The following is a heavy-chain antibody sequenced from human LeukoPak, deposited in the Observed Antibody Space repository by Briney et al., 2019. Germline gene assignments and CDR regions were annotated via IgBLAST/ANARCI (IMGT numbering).Heavy chain of an antibody. CDR2: IYSGGST. CDR1: GFSFSTYV. D-gene: IGHD3-16*02. CDR3: ARRDTVIYDAFDI. J-gene: IGHJ3*02. V-gene: IGHV3-66*01. Sequence: GGSLRLSCSVTGFSFSTYVLSWVRQAPGKGLEWVSVIYSGGSTYYADSVKGRFTISRDNSKNTLYLQMNSLRAEDTAVYYCARRDTVIYDAFDIWGQGTMVTVSS.